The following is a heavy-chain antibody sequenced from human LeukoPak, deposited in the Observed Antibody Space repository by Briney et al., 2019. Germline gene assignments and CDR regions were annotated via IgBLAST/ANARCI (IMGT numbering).Heavy chain of an antibody. CDR1: GFTFRNYG. CDR2: ISSSGGST. D-gene: IGHD3-10*01. Sequence: GGSLRLSCAASGFTFRNYGMTWVRQAPGKGLEWVSGISSSGGSTYYADSVKGRFTISRDNSKNTLYLQMNSLRAEDTAVYYCAKDRRVYSYYGSADYWGQGTLVTVSS. J-gene: IGHJ4*02. CDR3: AKDRRVYSYYGSADY. V-gene: IGHV3-23*01.